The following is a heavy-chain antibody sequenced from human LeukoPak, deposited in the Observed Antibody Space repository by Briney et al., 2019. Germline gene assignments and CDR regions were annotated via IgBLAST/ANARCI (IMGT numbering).Heavy chain of an antibody. CDR1: GFTFSSYE. Sequence: GGSLRLSCAASGFTFSSYEMNWVRQAPGKGLEWVSYISSSGSTIYYADSVKGRFTISRDNAKNSLYLQMNSLRAEDTAVYYCARQIWTYYYDSSGYPGPGAFDIWGQGTMVTVSS. CDR2: ISSSGSTI. V-gene: IGHV3-48*03. J-gene: IGHJ3*02. CDR3: ARQIWTYYYDSSGYPGPGAFDI. D-gene: IGHD3-22*01.